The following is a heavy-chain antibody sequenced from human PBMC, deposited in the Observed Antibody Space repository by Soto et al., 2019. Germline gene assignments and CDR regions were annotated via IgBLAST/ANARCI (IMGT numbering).Heavy chain of an antibody. CDR1: GASISGGGYY. CDR2: ISYSGST. CDR3: ARDLRIGFDF. V-gene: IGHV4-31*03. Sequence: KASETLSLTCNVSGASISGGGYYWSWLRQHPGKGLEWIGYISYSGSTSYNPSLKSRVTISVDTSQNQFSLKLTSVTAADTALYFCARDLRIGFDFWGQGTLVTVSS. D-gene: IGHD4-17*01. J-gene: IGHJ3*01.